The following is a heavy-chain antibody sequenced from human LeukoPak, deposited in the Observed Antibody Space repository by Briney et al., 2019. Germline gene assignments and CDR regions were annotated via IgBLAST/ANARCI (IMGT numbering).Heavy chain of an antibody. V-gene: IGHV4-34*01. CDR2: INHSGST. D-gene: IGHD3-22*01. CDR3: ARGGQYYYDSSGYYVFDY. CDR1: GGSFSGYY. Sequence: SETLSLTCAVYGGSFSGYYWSWIRQPPGKGLEWIGEINHSGSTNYNPSLKSRVTISVVTSKNQFSLKLSSVTAADTAVYYCARGGQYYYDSSGYYVFDYWGQGTLVTVSS. J-gene: IGHJ4*02.